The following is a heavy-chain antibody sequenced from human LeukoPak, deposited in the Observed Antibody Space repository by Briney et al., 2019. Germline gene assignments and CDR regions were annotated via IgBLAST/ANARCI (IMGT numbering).Heavy chain of an antibody. J-gene: IGHJ4*02. CDR3: ARGKIQLWLRTIRTMTHFDY. CDR1: GYTFTSYD. V-gene: IGHV1-8*03. D-gene: IGHD5-18*01. CDR2: MNPNSGNT. Sequence: GASVKVSCEASGYTFTSYDINWVRQATGQGLEWMGWMNPNSGNTGYAQKFQGRVTITRNTSISTAYMELSSLRSEDTAVYYCARGKIQLWLRTIRTMTHFDYWGQGTLVTVSS.